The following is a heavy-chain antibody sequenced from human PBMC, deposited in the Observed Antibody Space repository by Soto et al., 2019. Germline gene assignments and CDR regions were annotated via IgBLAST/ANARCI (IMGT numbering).Heavy chain of an antibody. V-gene: IGHV1-69*13. J-gene: IGHJ6*02. D-gene: IGHD3-10*01. Sequence: GASVKVSCKASRGTFSSYAISWVRQAPGQGLEWMGGIIPIFGTANYAQKFQGRVTITADESTSTAYMELSSLRSEDTAVYYCVRTREPRGSNALWFGELLGDYYYYYGMDVWGQGTTVTSP. CDR3: VRTREPRGSNALWFGELLGDYYYYYGMDV. CDR2: IIPIFGTA. CDR1: RGTFSSYA.